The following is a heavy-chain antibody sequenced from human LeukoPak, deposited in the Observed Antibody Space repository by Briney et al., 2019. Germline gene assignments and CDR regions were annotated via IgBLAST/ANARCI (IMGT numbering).Heavy chain of an antibody. CDR1: GLTFSSYA. D-gene: IGHD6-19*01. CDR3: AKSLYYLTSTVAPGGNY. V-gene: IGHV3-23*01. J-gene: IGHJ4*02. CDR2: ISGNGGNT. Sequence: GGSPRLSCAASGLTFSSYAMSWVRQAPGKGLEWVSSISGNGGNTYYADSVKGRFTISRDNSKNTLYLQMNSLRAEDTAVYYCAKSLYYLTSTVAPGGNYWGQGTLVTVSS.